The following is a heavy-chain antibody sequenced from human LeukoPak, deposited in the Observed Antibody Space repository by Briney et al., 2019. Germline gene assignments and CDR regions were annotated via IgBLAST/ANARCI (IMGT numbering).Heavy chain of an antibody. CDR1: GFTFSSYG. CDR2: IWYDGSNK. D-gene: IGHD1-26*01. CDR3: ARAEEVGATGGDY. V-gene: IGHV3-33*01. J-gene: IGHJ4*02. Sequence: GRSLRLSCAASGFTFSSYGMHWVRQAPGKGLEWVAVIWYDGSNKYYADSVKGRFTISRDNSKNTLYLQMNSLRAEDTAVYYCARAEEVGATGGDYWGQGTLVTVSS.